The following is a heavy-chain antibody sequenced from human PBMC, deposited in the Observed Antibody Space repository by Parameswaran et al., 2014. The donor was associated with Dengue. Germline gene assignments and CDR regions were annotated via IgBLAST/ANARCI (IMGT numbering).Heavy chain of an antibody. CDR2: IYYRGST. CDR3: ARAGFVEAFDI. V-gene: IGHV4-31*02. J-gene: IGHJ3*02. D-gene: IGHD2-15*01. Sequence: VRQAPGKGLEWIGYIYYRGSTYYNPSLKSRITISVDTSKNQFSLNLSSVTAADTAVYYCARAGFVEAFDIWGQGTVVTVSS.